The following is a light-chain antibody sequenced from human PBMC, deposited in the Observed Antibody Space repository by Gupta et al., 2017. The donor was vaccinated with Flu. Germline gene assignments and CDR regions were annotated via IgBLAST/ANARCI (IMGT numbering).Light chain of an antibody. CDR1: QGINNY. Sequence: SSLSASVGDRGTITVRASQGINNYLDWYQQNPWKAPKGLIYYASAWQAGVTSRFSGSGAGTDXTLAINXRQQEDVATYSCQINNSGPRLTFGXGTRVEI. V-gene: IGKV1-27*01. J-gene: IGKJ4*01. CDR2: YAS. CDR3: QINNSGPRLT.